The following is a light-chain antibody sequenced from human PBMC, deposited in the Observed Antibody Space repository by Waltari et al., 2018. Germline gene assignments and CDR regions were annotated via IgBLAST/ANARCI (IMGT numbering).Light chain of an antibody. V-gene: IGLV3-21*02. Sequence: YARIQPPSVSVAPGQKARTTRGGNNNGSKTEHWYHQKPGLAPVLVGYDDTERPSGIPARFSGPNSGNTAALTIFRVEVGDEADYYCQVWDRSSDQWVFGGGTKLTVV. J-gene: IGLJ3*02. CDR1: NNGSKT. CDR2: DDT. CDR3: QVWDRSSDQWV.